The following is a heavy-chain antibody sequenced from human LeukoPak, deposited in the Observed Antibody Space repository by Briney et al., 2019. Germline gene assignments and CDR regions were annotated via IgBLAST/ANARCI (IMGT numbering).Heavy chain of an antibody. V-gene: IGHV3-53*01. CDR1: GFTVSDNY. CDR2: MYSRGDT. CDR3: ARDAPQVPAAGVLAS. J-gene: IGHJ5*02. Sequence: GGSLRLSCAASGFTVSDNYMSWVRQAPGKGLEWVSVMYSRGDTYYANSVKGRFTFSRDISKNTLYLQMNGLRVEDTAMYYCARDAPQVPAAGVLASWGEGALV. D-gene: IGHD6-13*01.